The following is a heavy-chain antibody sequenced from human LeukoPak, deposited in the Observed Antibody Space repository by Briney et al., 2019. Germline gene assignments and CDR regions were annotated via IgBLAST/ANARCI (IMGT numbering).Heavy chain of an antibody. D-gene: IGHD4-23*01. Sequence: PSETLSPTCTVSGGSISSYYWSWIRQPPGKGLEWIGYIYYSGSTNYNPSLKSRVTISVDTSKNQFSLKLSSVTAADTAVYYCARHGGSVDDAFDIWGQGTMVTVSS. CDR1: GGSISSYY. CDR2: IYYSGST. CDR3: ARHGGSVDDAFDI. J-gene: IGHJ3*02. V-gene: IGHV4-59*01.